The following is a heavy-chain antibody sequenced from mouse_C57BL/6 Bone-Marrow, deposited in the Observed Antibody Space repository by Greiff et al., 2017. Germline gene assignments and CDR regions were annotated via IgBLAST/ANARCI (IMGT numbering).Heavy chain of an antibody. V-gene: IGHV1-81*01. CDR3: AGLLRFYWYFDV. D-gene: IGHD2-3*01. Sequence: QVQLKQSGAELARPGASVKLSCKASGYTFTSYGISWVKQRTGQGLEWIGEIYPRSGNTYYNEKLKGKATLTADKSSSTAYMELRSLTSEDSAVYFCAGLLRFYWYFDVWGTGTTVTVSS. CDR2: IYPRSGNT. CDR1: GYTFTSYG. J-gene: IGHJ1*03.